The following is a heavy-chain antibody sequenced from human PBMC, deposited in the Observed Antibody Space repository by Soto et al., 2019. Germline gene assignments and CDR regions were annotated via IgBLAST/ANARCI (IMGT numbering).Heavy chain of an antibody. CDR1: GGSIRSDGYY. J-gene: IGHJ3*02. D-gene: IGHD3-10*01. CDR2: MNYRGIT. Sequence: QVQLQESGPGLLKPSQTLSLTCTVSGGSIRSDGYYWSWIRQRPWKGLEWIGYMNYRGITYYNPSLKSRLTISEDTSKNHFSLNMNSVTAADTAVYYCARDGLSGGDAFDIWGQGTMVVVSS. V-gene: IGHV4-31*03. CDR3: ARDGLSGGDAFDI.